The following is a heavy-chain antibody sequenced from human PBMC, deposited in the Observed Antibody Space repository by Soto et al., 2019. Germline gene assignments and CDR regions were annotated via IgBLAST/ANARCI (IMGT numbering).Heavy chain of an antibody. D-gene: IGHD6-19*01. CDR2: ITGGGGST. CDR1: GFTFSSYA. CDR3: AKDRGSGWYDNWFDP. Sequence: PGGSLRLSCAASGFTFSSYALSWVRQAPGKGLEWVSTITGGGGSTYYADSVKGRFIISRDNSKNTLYLQMNSLRAEDTAVYYCAKDRGSGWYDNWFDPWGQGTLVTVSS. J-gene: IGHJ5*02. V-gene: IGHV3-23*01.